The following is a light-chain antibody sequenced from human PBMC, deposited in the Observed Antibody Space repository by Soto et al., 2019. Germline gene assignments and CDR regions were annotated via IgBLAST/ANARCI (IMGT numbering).Light chain of an antibody. V-gene: IGLV2-14*01. J-gene: IGLJ1*01. CDR2: EVS. CDR3: SSYTTISTRYV. Sequence: QPVLTQPASVSGSPGQSITISCTGTSSDVGNYNYVSWYQQHPGKAPKLMIFEVSNRPSGVSNRFSGSKSGNTASLTISGLQPEDEADYYCSSYTTISTRYVFGTGTKVTVL. CDR1: SSDVGNYNY.